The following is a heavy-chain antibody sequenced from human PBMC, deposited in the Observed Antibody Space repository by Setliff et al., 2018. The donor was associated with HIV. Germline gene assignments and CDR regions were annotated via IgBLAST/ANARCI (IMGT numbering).Heavy chain of an antibody. CDR1: GGSFSGYY. CDR3: ARANWDGFDV. J-gene: IGHJ3*01. D-gene: IGHD1-1*01. CDR2: IYTSGSP. V-gene: IGHV4-59*10. Sequence: PSETLSLTCAVYGGSFSGYYWSWIRQPPGKGLEWIGRIYTSGSPDYNPSLKSRVTMSLDMSKSQISLNLMSVTAADTAVYFCARANWDGFDVWGLGTRVTVSS.